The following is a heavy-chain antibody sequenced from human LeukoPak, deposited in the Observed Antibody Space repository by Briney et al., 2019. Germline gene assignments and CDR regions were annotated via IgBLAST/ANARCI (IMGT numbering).Heavy chain of an antibody. J-gene: IGHJ4*02. D-gene: IGHD5-12*01. Sequence: PGGSLRLSCAASGFTFSSYWMSWVRQAPGKGLEWVANIKQDGSEKYYVDSVKGRFTISRDNAKNSLYLQMNSLRAEDTSVYYWARGSRGGYDYYFDYGGQETLVTVS. CDR1: GFTFSSYW. V-gene: IGHV3-7*01. CDR3: ARGSRGGYDYYFDY. CDR2: IKQDGSEK.